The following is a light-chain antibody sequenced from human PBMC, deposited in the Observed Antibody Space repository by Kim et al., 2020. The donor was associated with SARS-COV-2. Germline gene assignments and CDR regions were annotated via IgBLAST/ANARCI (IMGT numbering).Light chain of an antibody. CDR1: YKY. V-gene: IGLV2-14*04. J-gene: IGLJ3*02. Sequence: YKYVSWHQQHPGKAPKVMIYDVTKRPSGVSYRFSGSKSGNTASLTISGLQAEDEADYYCCSYTSTGTSVFGGGTKLTVL. CDR2: DVT. CDR3: CSYTSTGTSV.